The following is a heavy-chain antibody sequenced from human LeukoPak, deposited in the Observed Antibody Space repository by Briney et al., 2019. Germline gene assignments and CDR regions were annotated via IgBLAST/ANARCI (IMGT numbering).Heavy chain of an antibody. Sequence: GGSLRLSCAASGFTFSSYAVNWVRQAPGKGLEWVSGISNSGGSTYYADSVKGRFTISRDNSKNTLYLQMNSLRAEDTAVYYCAKETSSSFDYWGQGTLVTASS. J-gene: IGHJ4*02. CDR1: GFTFSSYA. CDR2: ISNSGGST. CDR3: AKETSSSFDY. V-gene: IGHV3-23*01. D-gene: IGHD6-6*01.